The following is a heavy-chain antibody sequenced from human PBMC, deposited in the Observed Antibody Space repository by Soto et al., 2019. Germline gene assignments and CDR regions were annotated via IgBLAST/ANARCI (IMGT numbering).Heavy chain of an antibody. CDR3: ARDRRYYDSSGYSGWFDP. J-gene: IGHJ5*02. CDR2: IYYSGST. V-gene: IGHV4-31*03. Sequence: QVQLQESGPGLVKPSQTLSLTCTVSGGSISSGGYYWSWIRQHPGKGLEWIGYIYYSGSTYYNPSLKSRVTKSVDTSKNQFSMKLSSVTAADTAVYYCARDRRYYDSSGYSGWFDPWGQGTLVTVSS. D-gene: IGHD3-22*01. CDR1: GGSISSGGYY.